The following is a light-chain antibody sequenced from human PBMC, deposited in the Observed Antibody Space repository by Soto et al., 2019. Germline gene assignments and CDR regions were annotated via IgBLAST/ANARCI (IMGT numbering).Light chain of an antibody. J-gene: IGKJ1*01. V-gene: IGKV3-20*01. CDR3: QQYGSSLWT. CDR1: QSVSSSN. Sequence: EIGLTQSPGTLSLSPGERATRACRASQSVSSSNLAWYQQKPGQAPKLLIYGASSRATGIPDRFSGSGSGTDFTLTISRLEPEDFAVYYCQQYGSSLWTFGQGTKVEIK. CDR2: GAS.